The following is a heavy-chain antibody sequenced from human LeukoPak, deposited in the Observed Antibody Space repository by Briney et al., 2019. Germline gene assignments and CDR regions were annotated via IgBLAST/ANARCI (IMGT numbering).Heavy chain of an antibody. V-gene: IGHV3-74*01. Sequence: GGSLRLSCAASGFTFSSYWMHWVRQAPGKGLVWVSRINSDGSSTSYADSVKGRFTISRDNAKNTLYLQMNSLRAEDTAVYHGEAGIRDGDNFLDYWGQGTLVTVSS. CDR2: INSDGSST. J-gene: IGHJ4*02. CDR3: EAGIRDGDNFLDY. CDR1: GFTFSSYW. D-gene: IGHD5-24*01.